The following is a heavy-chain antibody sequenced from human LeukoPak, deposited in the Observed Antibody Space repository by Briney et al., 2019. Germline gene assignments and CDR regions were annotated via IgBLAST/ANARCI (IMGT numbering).Heavy chain of an antibody. Sequence: SETLSLTCAVYGGSFSGYYWSWIRQPPGKGLEWIGEINHSGSTNYNPSLKSRVTMSVDTSKNQFSLKLSSVTAADTAVYYCARAMDYHDSRGYYYGYFDYWGQGTLVTVSS. CDR1: GGSFSGYY. V-gene: IGHV4-34*01. J-gene: IGHJ4*02. CDR3: ARAMDYHDSRGYYYGYFDY. CDR2: INHSGST. D-gene: IGHD3-22*01.